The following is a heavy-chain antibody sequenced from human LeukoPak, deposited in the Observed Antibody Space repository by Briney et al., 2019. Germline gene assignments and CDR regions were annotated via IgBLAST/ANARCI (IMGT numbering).Heavy chain of an antibody. J-gene: IGHJ4*02. Sequence: SSETLSLTCTVSGGSISSSSYYWGWIRQPPGKGLECVSIISASGDATKYADSVEGRFTISRDNSKNTLYLQMNSLRAEDTAIYYCAKPTRTGPAKAFDYWGQGTLVTVSS. D-gene: IGHD3/OR15-3a*01. CDR3: AKPTRTGPAKAFDY. V-gene: IGHV3-23*01. CDR2: ISASGDAT. CDR1: GGSISSSSYY.